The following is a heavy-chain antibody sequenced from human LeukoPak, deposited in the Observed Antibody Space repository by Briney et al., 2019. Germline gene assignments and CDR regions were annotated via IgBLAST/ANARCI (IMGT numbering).Heavy chain of an antibody. V-gene: IGHV3-48*04. D-gene: IGHD2-2*03. Sequence: PGGSLRLSCAPSGFTFSSYNMNWFRQAPGKRLEWVALITTSGNTIYYADSVKGRFTISRDNAKNSLYLQMNSLRGEDTAVYYCARDRSWIRDYWGQGTLVTVFS. CDR2: ITTSGNTI. CDR3: ARDRSWIRDY. J-gene: IGHJ4*02. CDR1: GFTFSSYN.